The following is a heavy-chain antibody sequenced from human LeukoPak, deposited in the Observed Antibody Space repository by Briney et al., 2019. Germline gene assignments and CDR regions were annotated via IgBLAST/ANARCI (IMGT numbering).Heavy chain of an antibody. CDR1: GFSFSGHW. V-gene: IGHV3-30*18. J-gene: IGHJ6*02. CDR2: ISYDGSNK. CDR3: AKGIGYSGYDYTYYYYGMDV. Sequence: GGSLRLSCAASGFSFSGHWMNWVRQAPGKGLEWVAVISYDGSNKYYADSVEGRFTISRDNSKNTLYLQMNSLRAEDTAVYYCAKGIGYSGYDYTYYYYGMDVWGQGTTVTVSS. D-gene: IGHD5-12*01.